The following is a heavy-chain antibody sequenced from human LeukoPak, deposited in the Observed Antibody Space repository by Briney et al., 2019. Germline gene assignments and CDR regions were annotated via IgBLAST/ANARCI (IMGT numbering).Heavy chain of an antibody. D-gene: IGHD6-19*01. J-gene: IGHJ6*02. V-gene: IGHV4-59*01. CDR1: GGSISSYY. CDR2: IYYSGST. CDR3: ARDPIGVAVAGRGHYYGMDV. Sequence: SETLSLTCTVSGGSISSYYWSWIRQPPGKGLEWIGYIYYSGSTNYNPSLKSRVTISVDTSKNQFSLKLSSVTAADTAVYYCARDPIGVAVAGRGHYYGMDVWGQGTTVTVSS.